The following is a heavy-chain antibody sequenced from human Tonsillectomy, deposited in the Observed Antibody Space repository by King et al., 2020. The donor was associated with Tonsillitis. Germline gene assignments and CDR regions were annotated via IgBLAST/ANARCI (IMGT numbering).Heavy chain of an antibody. D-gene: IGHD6-13*01. CDR3: ARLFAWPKSSWYGGEFDY. V-gene: IGHV4-61*08. J-gene: IGHJ4*02. Sequence: QLQESGPGLVKPSETLSLTCTVSGGSVYSDDYYWSWIRQPPGKGLEWIGYIYYSGSTNCNSSLKSRATISIDTSRNHFSLKLRSVTAADTAVYFCARLFAWPKSSWYGGEFDYWGQGALVTVSS. CDR2: IYYSGST. CDR1: GGSVYSDDYY.